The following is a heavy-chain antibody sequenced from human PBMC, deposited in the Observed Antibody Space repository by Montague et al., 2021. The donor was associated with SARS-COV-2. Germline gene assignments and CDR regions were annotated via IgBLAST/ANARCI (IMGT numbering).Heavy chain of an antibody. D-gene: IGHD3-22*01. Sequence: SETLSLTCAVYGGSVSDYYWSWIRQPPGKGLEWIGEINHSGSTNYNPSLKSRVTTSVDTSKNQFSLKLTSVTAADTAAYYCARGPRITMIVVVITDLWFDPWGQGTLVTVSS. J-gene: IGHJ5*02. V-gene: IGHV4-34*01. CDR2: INHSGST. CDR3: ARGPRITMIVVVITDLWFDP. CDR1: GGSVSDYY.